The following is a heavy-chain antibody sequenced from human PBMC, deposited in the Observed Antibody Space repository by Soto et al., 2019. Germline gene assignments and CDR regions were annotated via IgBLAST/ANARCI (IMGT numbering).Heavy chain of an antibody. CDR3: AKGFIVVVTAIRPDDNFDV. J-gene: IGHJ6*02. Sequence: GGSLRLSCAASGFTFNTYAMNWVRQAPGKGLEWVASISGSGGTTYYADSVKGRFTVSRDTSKNTLFLQMNSLSAEDTAVYYCAKGFIVVVTAIRPDDNFDVWGQGTTVTVSS. V-gene: IGHV3-23*01. CDR1: GFTFNTYA. D-gene: IGHD2-21*02. CDR2: ISGSGGTT.